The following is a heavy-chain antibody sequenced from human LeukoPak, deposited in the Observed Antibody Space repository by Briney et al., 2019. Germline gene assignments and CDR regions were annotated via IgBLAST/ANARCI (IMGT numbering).Heavy chain of an antibody. Sequence: SGGSLRLSCAASGFTFSTYWMHWVRQAPGKGLVWVSHINSDVRSTSYADSVKGRFTISRDNARDTLYLQMNSLRAEDTAVYYCTRGNSPYFDAHDIRGQGTMVTVSS. J-gene: IGHJ3*02. CDR2: INSDVRST. CDR3: TRGNSPYFDAHDI. D-gene: IGHD2-21*01. V-gene: IGHV3-74*01. CDR1: GFTFSTYW.